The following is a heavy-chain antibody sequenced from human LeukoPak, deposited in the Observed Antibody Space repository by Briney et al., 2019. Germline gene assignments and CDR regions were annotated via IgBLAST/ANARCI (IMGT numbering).Heavy chain of an antibody. J-gene: IGHJ4*02. CDR2: ISTCGGTT. Sequence: PGGSLRLSCVASGFTFSSFAMNWVRQAPGKGLEWVSVISTCGGTTYYADSVKGRFTISRDNSKNTLYLQMNSLRAEDTAVYYCAKVSSGYYRNYFDFWGQGTLVTVSS. D-gene: IGHD3-22*01. V-gene: IGHV3-23*01. CDR3: AKVSSGYYRNYFDF. CDR1: GFTFSSFA.